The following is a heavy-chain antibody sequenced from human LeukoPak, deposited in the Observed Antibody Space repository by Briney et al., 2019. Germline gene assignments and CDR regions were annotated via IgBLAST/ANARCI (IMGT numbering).Heavy chain of an antibody. Sequence: GASVKVSCKASGYTFTRYGITWVRQAPGQGLEWMGWISVYNGNTNYAQKLQGRVTMTTETSASTAYMELRSLRSDDTAVYYCARDYSRGDPDYWGQGTLVTVS. V-gene: IGHV1-18*01. D-gene: IGHD3-22*01. CDR3: ARDYSRGDPDY. J-gene: IGHJ4*02. CDR1: GYTFTRYG. CDR2: ISVYNGNT.